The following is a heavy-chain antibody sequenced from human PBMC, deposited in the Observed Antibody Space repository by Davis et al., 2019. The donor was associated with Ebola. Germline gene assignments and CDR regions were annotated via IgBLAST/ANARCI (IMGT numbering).Heavy chain of an antibody. V-gene: IGHV3-7*01. Sequence: GESLKISCAASGFTFSSYWMSWVRQAPGKGLEWVANIKQDGSEKYYVDSVKGRFTISRDNAKESLYLHMNSLRDEDTALYYCAIGRGSSWFHYWGRGTLVTVSS. CDR2: IKQDGSEK. CDR3: AIGRGSSWFHY. D-gene: IGHD6-13*01. J-gene: IGHJ4*02. CDR1: GFTFSSYW.